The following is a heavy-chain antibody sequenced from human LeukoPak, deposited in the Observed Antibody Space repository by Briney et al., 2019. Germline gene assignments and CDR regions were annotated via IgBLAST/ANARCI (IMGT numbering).Heavy chain of an antibody. CDR3: ARPYNGNWGVGGFNI. Sequence: GGSLRLSCAASGFTVSSNYMSWVRQAPGKGLEWVANIKNDGSEEYYVDSVKGRFSISRDNARNSLYLQMNNLRAEDTAVYYCARPYNGNWGVGGFNIWGRGTTVTVSS. V-gene: IGHV3-7*01. CDR1: GFTVSSNY. J-gene: IGHJ3*02. D-gene: IGHD1-14*01. CDR2: IKNDGSEE.